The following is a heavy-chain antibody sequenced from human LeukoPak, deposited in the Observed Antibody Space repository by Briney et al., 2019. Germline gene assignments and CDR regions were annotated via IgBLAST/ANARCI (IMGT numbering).Heavy chain of an antibody. J-gene: IGHJ4*02. D-gene: IGHD3-3*01. CDR1: GFTFSTYW. CDR2: IKEDGTEK. Sequence: GGSLRLSCAASGFTFSTYWMSWVRQAPGKGLEWVASIKEDGTEKNYVDSVKGRFTISRDNAKSPLYLQMNSLRAEDTAVYYCAKVGQRGRDYDFWSAPEFGYWGQGTLVTVSS. CDR3: AKVGQRGRDYDFWSAPEFGY. V-gene: IGHV3-7*01.